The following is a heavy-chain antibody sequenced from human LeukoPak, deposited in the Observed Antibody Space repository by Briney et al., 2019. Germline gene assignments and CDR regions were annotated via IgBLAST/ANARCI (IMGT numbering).Heavy chain of an antibody. CDR3: ARIGGSGTYWDY. V-gene: IGHV3-7*01. D-gene: IGHD3-10*01. CDR2: IKYHGSDE. Sequence: PGGALRLSCAASGFTFIDYLISWVRQAAGKGLEWVANIKYHGSDEHYVDSVRGRFTISRDHAKNSLFLQMNSLRAEDTAVYYCARIGGSGTYWDYWGQGTLVTVSS. CDR1: GFTFIDYL. J-gene: IGHJ4*02.